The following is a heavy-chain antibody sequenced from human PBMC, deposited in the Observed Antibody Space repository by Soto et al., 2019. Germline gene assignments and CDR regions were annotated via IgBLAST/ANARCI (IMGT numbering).Heavy chain of an antibody. CDR3: ARGRDYYDSSGYIALDY. V-gene: IGHV4-59*01. D-gene: IGHD3-22*01. CDR1: GGSISSYD. CDR2: IYYSGST. J-gene: IGHJ4*02. Sequence: SETLSLTCTGSGGSISSYDWSWIRQPPGKGLEWIGYIYYSGSTNYNPSLKSRVTISVDTSKNQFSLKLSSVTAADTAVYYCARGRDYYDSSGYIALDYWGQGTLVTVSS.